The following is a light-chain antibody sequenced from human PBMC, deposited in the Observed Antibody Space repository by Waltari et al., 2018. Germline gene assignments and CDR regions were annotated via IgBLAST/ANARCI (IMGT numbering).Light chain of an antibody. CDR1: SSDVGSYNF. Sequence: QSALTQPRSVSGSPGQSVTISCSGTSSDVGSYNFVSWYQQHPGNAPKLLIYDVVKRPSGSPARFSGPKSVNTGSLAISGLQTEGESDYNCCSYASSFTFVFGGGTQLTVF. CDR3: CSYASSFTFV. CDR2: DVV. V-gene: IGLV2-11*01. J-gene: IGLJ7*01.